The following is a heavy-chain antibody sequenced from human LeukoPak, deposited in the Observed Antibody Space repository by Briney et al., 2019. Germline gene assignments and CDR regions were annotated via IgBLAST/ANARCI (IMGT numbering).Heavy chain of an antibody. V-gene: IGHV1-69*13. J-gene: IGHJ5*02. D-gene: IGHD1-26*01. CDR3: ARAPGSGSYLVESWFDP. CDR1: GGTFSSYA. CDR2: IIPIFGTA. Sequence: SVKVSCKASGGTFSSYAISWVRQAPGQGLEWMGGIIPIFGTANYAQKFQGRVTITADESTSTAYMELSSLRSEDTAVYYCARAPGSGSYLVESWFDPWGQGTLVTVSS.